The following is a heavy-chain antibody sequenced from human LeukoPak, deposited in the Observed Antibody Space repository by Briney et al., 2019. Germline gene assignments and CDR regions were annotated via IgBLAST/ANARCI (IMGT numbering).Heavy chain of an antibody. D-gene: IGHD3-10*01. V-gene: IGHV1-18*01. CDR2: ISAYNGNT. CDR1: GYTFTSYG. J-gene: IGHJ4*02. CDR3: ARDRSYYGSGSYYTPFDY. Sequence: GASVKVSCKASGYTFTSYGISWVRQAPGQGLEWMGWISAYNGNTNYAQKLQGRVTMTTDTSTSTAYMELRSLRSDDTAVYHCARDRSYYGSGSYYTPFDYWGQGTLVTVSS.